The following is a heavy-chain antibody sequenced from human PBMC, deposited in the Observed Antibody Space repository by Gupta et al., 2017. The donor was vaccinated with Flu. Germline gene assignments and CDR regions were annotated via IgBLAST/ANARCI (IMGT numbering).Heavy chain of an antibody. CDR2: IYSGDST. Sequence: EVQLVESGGGLVQPGGSLRLSCAASGFTVSSSYISWLRQAPGKGLEWVSVIYSGDSTYYTDSVKGRFTLSRDNSKNTVYLQMNSLRVEDTAVYYCASISYGATGDYWGQGTLVTVSS. V-gene: IGHV3-66*02. CDR1: GFTVSSSY. CDR3: ASISYGATGDY. J-gene: IGHJ4*02. D-gene: IGHD5-18*01.